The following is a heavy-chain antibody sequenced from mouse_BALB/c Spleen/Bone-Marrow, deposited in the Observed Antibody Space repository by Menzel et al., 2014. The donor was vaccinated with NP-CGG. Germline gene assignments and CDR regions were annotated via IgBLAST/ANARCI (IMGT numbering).Heavy chain of an antibody. J-gene: IGHJ4*01. CDR2: IWVGGST. Sequence: VKLMESGPGLVAPSQSLSITCTVSGFSLTSYGVHWVRQPPGKGLEWLGVIWVGGSTNYNSALMSRLSISKDSSKSQVFLKMNSLQTDDTAMYYCARDENYYGNYGTMDYWGQGTSVTVSS. CDR1: GFSLTSYG. CDR3: ARDENYYGNYGTMDY. D-gene: IGHD2-1*01. V-gene: IGHV2-9*02.